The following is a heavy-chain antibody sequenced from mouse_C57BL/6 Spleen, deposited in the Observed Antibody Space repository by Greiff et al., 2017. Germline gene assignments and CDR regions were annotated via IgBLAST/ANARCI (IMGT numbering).Heavy chain of an antibody. J-gene: IGHJ2*01. CDR1: GYAFSSYW. V-gene: IGHV1-80*01. D-gene: IGHD1-1*01. CDR3: ARYNYGSSSFDY. Sequence: VKLQESGAELVKPGASVKISCKASGYAFSSYWMNWVKQRPGKGLEWIGQIYPGDGDTNYNGKFKGKATLTADKSSSTAYMQLSSLTSEDSAVYCCARYNYGSSSFDYWGQGTTLTVSS. CDR2: IYPGDGDT.